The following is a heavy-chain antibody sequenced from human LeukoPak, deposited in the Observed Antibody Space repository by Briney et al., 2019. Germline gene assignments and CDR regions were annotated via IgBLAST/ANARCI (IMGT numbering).Heavy chain of an antibody. V-gene: IGHV3-15*07. Sequence: GGSLRLSCAASGFTFSSYAMHWVRQAPGKGLEWVGRIKSKTDGGTTDYAAPVKGRFTISRDDSKNTLYLQMNSLKTEDTAVYYCTTDGSFMDTAMVTPFDYWGQGTLVTVSS. J-gene: IGHJ4*02. CDR1: GFTFSSYA. CDR3: TTDGSFMDTAMVTPFDY. CDR2: IKSKTDGGTT. D-gene: IGHD5-18*01.